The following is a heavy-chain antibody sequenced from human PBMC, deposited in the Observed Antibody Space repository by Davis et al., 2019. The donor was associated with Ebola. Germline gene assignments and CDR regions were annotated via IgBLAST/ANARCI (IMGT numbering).Heavy chain of an antibody. V-gene: IGHV5-51*01. D-gene: IGHD1-20*01. CDR2: IYTGDSDT. CDR3: ATLRRTITGMDDGFDI. Sequence: GESLKISCKDSGNRFSSHWIDWVRQMPGKGLEWMGIIYTGDSDTRYSPSFRGQVTISADKSIKTAFLQWSSLKASDTAIYYCATLRRTITGMDDGFDIWGQGTMVTVSS. CDR1: GNRFSSHW. J-gene: IGHJ3*02.